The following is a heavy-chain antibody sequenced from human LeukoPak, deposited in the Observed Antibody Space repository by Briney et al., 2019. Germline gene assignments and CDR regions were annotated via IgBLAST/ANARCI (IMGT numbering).Heavy chain of an antibody. CDR2: ISSSGSTI. Sequence: GGSLRLSCAASGFTFSSYEMNWVRQAPGKGLEWVSYISSSGSTIYYADSVKGRFTISRDNAKNSLYLQMNSLRAEDTAVYYCGRVKEASVFDIWGQGTMVTVSS. J-gene: IGHJ3*02. V-gene: IGHV3-48*03. CDR1: GFTFSSYE. CDR3: GRVKEASVFDI. D-gene: IGHD5/OR15-5a*01.